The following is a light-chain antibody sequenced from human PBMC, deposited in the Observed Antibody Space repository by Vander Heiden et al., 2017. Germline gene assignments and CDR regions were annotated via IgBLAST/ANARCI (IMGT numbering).Light chain of an antibody. V-gene: IGKV1-39*01. J-gene: IGKJ5*01. CDR3: QQSDSTPQT. Sequence: DIQMTQSPSSLSASVGDRVTITCRASQSISSYLNWYQQKPGKAPKLLIYAASSLQSGVPSRFSGSGSGTDFTLTISMLQPEDFTTYYCQQSDSTPQTFGQGTSLEIK. CDR2: AAS. CDR1: QSISSY.